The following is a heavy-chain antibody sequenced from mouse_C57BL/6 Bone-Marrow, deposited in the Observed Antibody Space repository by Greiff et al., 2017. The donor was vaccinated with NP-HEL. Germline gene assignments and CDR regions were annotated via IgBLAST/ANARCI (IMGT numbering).Heavy chain of an antibody. J-gene: IGHJ4*01. V-gene: IGHV7-1*01. CDR1: GFTFSDFY. CDR3: ARDARRAMDY. CDR2: SRNKANDYTT. Sequence: EVKVVESGGGLVQSGRSLRLSCATSGFTFSDFYMEWVRQAPGKGLEWIAASRNKANDYTTEYSASVKGRFIVSRDTSQSILYLQMNALRAEDTAIYYCARDARRAMDYWGQGTSVTVSS.